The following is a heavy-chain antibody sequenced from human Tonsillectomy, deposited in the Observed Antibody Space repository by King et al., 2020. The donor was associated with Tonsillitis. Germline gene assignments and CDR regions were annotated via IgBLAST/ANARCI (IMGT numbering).Heavy chain of an antibody. Sequence: VQLVESGGGLVQPGGSLKLSCAASEFTFSSSWMTWVRQAPGKGLQWVATIRPDGREKYYADSVRGRFTVSRENAKNSRELQMNSLRSEDTALYYCARDHAYSSFDYWGQGTLVTVSS. CDR1: EFTFSSSW. CDR2: IRPDGREK. J-gene: IGHJ4*02. CDR3: ARDHAYSSFDY. D-gene: IGHD3-22*01. V-gene: IGHV3-7*04.